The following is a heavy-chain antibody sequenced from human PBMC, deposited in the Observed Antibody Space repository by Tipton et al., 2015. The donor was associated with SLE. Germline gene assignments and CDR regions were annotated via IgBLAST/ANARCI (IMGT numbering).Heavy chain of an antibody. Sequence: QLVQSGGGLVQPGGSLRLSCEASGFTFSNYWMSWVRQAPGKGLEWVANIKTDGSEEYYVDSVKGRFTISRDNAKNSLYLHMNSLRAEDTALYYCAKGRQQPVLNDAFDIWGQGTMVTVSS. CDR3: AKGRQQPVLNDAFDI. D-gene: IGHD6-13*01. CDR2: IKTDGSEE. J-gene: IGHJ3*02. V-gene: IGHV3-7*03. CDR1: GFTFSNYW.